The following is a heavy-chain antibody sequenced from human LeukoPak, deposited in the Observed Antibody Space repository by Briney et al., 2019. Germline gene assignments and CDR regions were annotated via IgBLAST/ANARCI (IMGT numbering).Heavy chain of an antibody. CDR3: ARGLGITIFGVVTHPFDY. CDR2: INHSGST. J-gene: IGHJ4*02. V-gene: IGHV4-34*01. D-gene: IGHD3-3*01. CDR1: GGSFSGYY. Sequence: KPSETLSLTCAVYGGSFSGYYWSWIRQPPGKGLEWIGEINHSGSTNYNPSLKSRVTISVDTSKNQFSLKLSSVTAADTAVYYCARGLGITIFGVVTHPFDYWGQGTLVTVSS.